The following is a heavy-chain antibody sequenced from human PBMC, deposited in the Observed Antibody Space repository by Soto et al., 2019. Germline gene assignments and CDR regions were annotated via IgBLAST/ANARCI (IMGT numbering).Heavy chain of an antibody. CDR1: GFTFSSYS. CDR3: ARETQWLNWFDP. Sequence: EVQLVESGGGLVQPGGSLRLSCAASGFTFSSYSMNWVRQAPGKGLEWVSYISSSSSTIYYADSVKGRFTITRDNAKNSLYRQMSSLRAEDTAVYYCARETQWLNWFDPWGQGTLVTVSS. D-gene: IGHD6-19*01. CDR2: ISSSSSTI. V-gene: IGHV3-48*01. J-gene: IGHJ5*02.